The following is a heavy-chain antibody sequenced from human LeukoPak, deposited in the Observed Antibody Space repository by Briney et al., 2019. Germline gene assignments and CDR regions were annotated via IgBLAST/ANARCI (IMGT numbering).Heavy chain of an antibody. Sequence: SVKVSCKASGCTFSSYAISWVRQAPGQGLEWMGGIIPIFGTANYAQKFQGRVTITADESTSTAYMKLSSLRSEDTAVYYCARGGERQYCSSTSCYQYNWFDPWGQGTLVTVSS. D-gene: IGHD2-2*01. CDR3: ARGGERQYCSSTSCYQYNWFDP. V-gene: IGHV1-69*13. J-gene: IGHJ5*02. CDR2: IIPIFGTA. CDR1: GCTFSSYA.